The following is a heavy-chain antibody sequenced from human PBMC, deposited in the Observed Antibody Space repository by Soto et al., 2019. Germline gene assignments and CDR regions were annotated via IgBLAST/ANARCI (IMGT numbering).Heavy chain of an antibody. J-gene: IGHJ4*02. V-gene: IGHV3-30*18. CDR1: GFTFSSYG. CDR2: ISYDGSNK. CDR3: AKSGAPYCSGGSCYRFDY. Sequence: GGSLRLSCAASGFTFSSYGMHWVRQAPGKGLEWVAVISYDGSNKYYADSVKDRFTISRDNSKNTLYLQMNSLRAEDTAVYYCAKSGAPYCSGGSCYRFDYWGQGTLVTVSS. D-gene: IGHD2-15*01.